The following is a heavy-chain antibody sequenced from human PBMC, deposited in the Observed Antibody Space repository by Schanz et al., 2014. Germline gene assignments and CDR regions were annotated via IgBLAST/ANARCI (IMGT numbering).Heavy chain of an antibody. CDR1: GFIFSNSG. D-gene: IGHD3-9*01. Sequence: QVQLVESGGGVVQPGGSLRLSCAASGFIFSNSGMHWVRQAPGKGLEWVAVIWSDGSGKYDADSENGRVTISRDSPKDTRYLQMYRLRAEDTALYYCARDCGRDYDRSMDVWGQGATVAVSS. CDR3: ARDCGRDYDRSMDV. V-gene: IGHV3-33*01. J-gene: IGHJ6*02. CDR2: IWSDGSGK.